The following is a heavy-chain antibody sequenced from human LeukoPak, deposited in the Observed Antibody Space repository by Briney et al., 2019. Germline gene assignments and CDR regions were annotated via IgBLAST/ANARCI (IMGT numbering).Heavy chain of an antibody. D-gene: IGHD5-18*01. CDR3: ARGGYSYGPDY. CDR2: IYHSGST. CDR1: GGSISSGGYS. V-gene: IGHV4-30-2*01. Sequence: SETLSLTCAVSGGSISSGGYSWSWIRQPPGKGLEWIGYIYHSGSTYYNPSLKSRVTISVDTSKNQFSLKLSSVTAADTAVYYCARGGYSYGPDYWGQGTLVTVSS. J-gene: IGHJ4*02.